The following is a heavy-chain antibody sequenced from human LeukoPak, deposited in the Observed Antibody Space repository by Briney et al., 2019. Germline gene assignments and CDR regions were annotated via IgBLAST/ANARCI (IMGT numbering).Heavy chain of an antibody. CDR1: GGSISSYY. V-gene: IGHV4-59*08. J-gene: IGHJ5*02. CDR2: IYYSGST. CDR3: ARYSGDSKAGWFDP. Sequence: SETLFLTCTVSGGSISSYYWSWIRQPPGKGLEWIGYIYYSGSTNYNPSLKSRLTISVDTSKNQFSLKVSSVTAADSAVYYCARYSGDSKAGWFDPWGQGTLVTVSS. D-gene: IGHD4-17*01.